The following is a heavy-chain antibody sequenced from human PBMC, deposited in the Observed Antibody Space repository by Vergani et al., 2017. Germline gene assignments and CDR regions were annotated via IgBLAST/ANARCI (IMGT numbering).Heavy chain of an antibody. J-gene: IGHJ1*01. CDR1: GGTFSSYA. CDR3: ARDRAYGGGDCYPAKGAEYFQH. CDR2: IIPSFGTA. Sequence: QVQLVQSGAEVKKPGSSVKVSCKASGGTFSSYAISWVRQAPGQGLEWMGGIIPSFGTANYAQKFQGRVTITADESTSTAYMELSSLRSVDTAVYYCARDRAYGGGDCYPAKGAEYFQHWGQGTLVTVSS. V-gene: IGHV1-69*01. D-gene: IGHD2-21*02.